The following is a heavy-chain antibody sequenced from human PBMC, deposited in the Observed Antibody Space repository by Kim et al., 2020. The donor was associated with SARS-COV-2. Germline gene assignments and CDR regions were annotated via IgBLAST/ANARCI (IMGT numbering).Heavy chain of an antibody. CDR3: ARHVTSHYDFWSGYSFTYFYYMDV. CDR1: GYSFPSQW. D-gene: IGHD3-3*01. CDR2: IYPGDSDT. Sequence: GASLKISCQTSGYSFPSQWIGWVRQMPGKGLEWMGIIYPGDSDTKYNPSFQGQVTISADRSVDTAYLEWTSLKASDTAIYFCARHVTSHYDFWSGYSFTYFYYMDVWGQGTTVTVSS. V-gene: IGHV5-51*01. J-gene: IGHJ6*03.